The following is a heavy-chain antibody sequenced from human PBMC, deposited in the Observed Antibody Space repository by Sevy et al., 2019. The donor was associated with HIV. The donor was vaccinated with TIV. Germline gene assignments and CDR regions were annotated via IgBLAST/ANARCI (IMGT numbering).Heavy chain of an antibody. CDR2: ISSSFSI. CDR3: ARDDRGYSGYDRGNFDY. D-gene: IGHD5-12*01. J-gene: IGHJ4*02. CDR1: GFTFNIYE. Sequence: GGSLRLSCAASGFTFNIYEMNWVRQAPGKGLEWVSYISSSFSIYYADSVKGRFTISRDNAKNSLYLQMNSLRAEDTAVYYCARDDRGYSGYDRGNFDYWGQGTLVTVSS. V-gene: IGHV3-48*03.